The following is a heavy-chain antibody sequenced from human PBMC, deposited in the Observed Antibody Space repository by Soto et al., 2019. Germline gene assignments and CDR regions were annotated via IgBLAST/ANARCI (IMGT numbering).Heavy chain of an antibody. J-gene: IGHJ6*02. CDR1: GFTFTRSA. Sequence: QMQLVQSGPEVKKPGTSVKVSCKASGFTFTRSAVQWVRQARGQRLEWIGWIVVDSGNTNYAQQFQERVTFTRDMSTSTAYMEVSSLRSDDTAMYYCATDGGGASWCYYYYYYAMDVWGQGTTVTVS. V-gene: IGHV1-58*01. CDR2: IVVDSGNT. CDR3: ATDGGGASWCYYYYYYAMDV. D-gene: IGHD3-16*01.